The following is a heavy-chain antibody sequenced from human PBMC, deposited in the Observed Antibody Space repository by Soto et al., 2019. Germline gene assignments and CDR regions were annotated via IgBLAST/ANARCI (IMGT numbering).Heavy chain of an antibody. CDR3: ARGSSIAGLYYGMDV. CDR2: NYYSGIT. J-gene: IGHJ6*02. V-gene: IGHV4-31*01. Sequence: QVQLQESGPGLVKPSQTLSLTCTVSGGSISSGGYYWTWIRQHPGKGLEWIGYNYYSGITYYNPSLKSPVTITLATSTNPWSLKLSPVTAADTAVYYCARGSSIAGLYYGMDVWGQGTTVTVSS. CDR1: GGSISSGGYY. D-gene: IGHD6-6*01.